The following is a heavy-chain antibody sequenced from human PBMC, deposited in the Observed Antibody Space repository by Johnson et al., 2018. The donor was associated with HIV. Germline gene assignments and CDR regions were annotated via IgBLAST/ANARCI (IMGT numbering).Heavy chain of an antibody. CDR1: GFTFSSYA. CDR3: AREDSAFDI. J-gene: IGHJ3*02. CDR2: ISYDGSNK. V-gene: IGHV3-30*14. Sequence: VQLVESGGGVVQPGRSLRLSCAASGFTFSSYAMHWVRQAPGKGLEWVAVISYDGSNKYYADSVKGRFTISRDNSKNTLYLQMNSLRAEDTAVYYCAREDSAFDILGQGTMVTVSS.